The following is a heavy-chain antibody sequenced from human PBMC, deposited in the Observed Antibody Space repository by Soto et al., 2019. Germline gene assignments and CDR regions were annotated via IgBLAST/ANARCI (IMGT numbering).Heavy chain of an antibody. J-gene: IGHJ1*01. Sequence: QLQLQESGSELVRSSQTLSLACAVSVCSISNDGYSWRWIRQPPGKGLEWIGYINHGGNTYYNPSVKSRVYISVDRSKNQLSLKLSAVTAADTAMYYCARGLERVAYNLDFWGQGTMVTVSS. CDR1: VCSISNDGYS. V-gene: IGHV4-30-2*01. CDR2: INHGGNT. D-gene: IGHD3-3*01. CDR3: ARGLERVAYNLDF.